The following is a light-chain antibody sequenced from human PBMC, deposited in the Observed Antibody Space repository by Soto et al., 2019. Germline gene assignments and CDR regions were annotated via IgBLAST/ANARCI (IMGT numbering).Light chain of an antibody. J-gene: IGKJ5*01. Sequence: DIVMTQSPLSLPVTPGEPASISCRSSQSLLHSNGYSYLDWYLQKPGQSPQLLIYLGSNQASGVPDRISGSGSGTDFTLKISRVEAEDVGVYYCMQALQTLLITFGQGTRLEIK. V-gene: IGKV2-28*01. CDR2: LGS. CDR3: MQALQTLLIT. CDR1: QSLLHSNGYSY.